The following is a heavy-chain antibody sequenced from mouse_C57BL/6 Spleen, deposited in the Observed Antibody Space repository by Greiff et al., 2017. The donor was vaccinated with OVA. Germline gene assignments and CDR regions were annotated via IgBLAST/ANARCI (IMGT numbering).Heavy chain of an antibody. Sequence: QVQLKQSGTELVKPGASVKLSCKASGYTFTSYWMHWVKQRPGQGLEWIGNINPSNGGTNYNEKFKSKATLTVDKSSSTAYMQLSSLTSEDSAVYYCARNGYYVWYFDVWGTGTTVTVSS. J-gene: IGHJ1*03. CDR1: GYTFTSYW. V-gene: IGHV1-53*01. D-gene: IGHD2-3*01. CDR3: ARNGYYVWYFDV. CDR2: INPSNGGT.